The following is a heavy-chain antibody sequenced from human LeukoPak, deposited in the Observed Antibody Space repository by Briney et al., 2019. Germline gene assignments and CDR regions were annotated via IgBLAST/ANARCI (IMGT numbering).Heavy chain of an antibody. CDR3: ASSYFNAAGARWFDP. CDR1: GGTFSSYA. Sequence: GASVKVSCKASGGTFSSYAISWVRQAPGQGLELMGRIIPILGIANYAQKFQGRVTITADKSTSTAYMELSSLRSEDTAVYYCASSYFNAAGARWFDPWGQGTLVTVSS. V-gene: IGHV1-69*04. D-gene: IGHD6-19*01. J-gene: IGHJ5*02. CDR2: IIPILGIA.